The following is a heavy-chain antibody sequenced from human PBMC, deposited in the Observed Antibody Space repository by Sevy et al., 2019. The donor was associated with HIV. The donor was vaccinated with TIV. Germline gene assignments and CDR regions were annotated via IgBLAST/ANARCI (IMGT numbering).Heavy chain of an antibody. J-gene: IGHJ4*02. V-gene: IGHV4-38-2*02. D-gene: IGHD1-1*01. Sequence: SETLSLTCTVSGYSISSDCNWGWIRQPPGKGLEWIGNIYHSGTTYYNPSLTGRVTISLDTSKKQFFLKLSSVTAADTAEYYCARRTTATSRIDYWGQGTLAPSPQ. CDR3: ARRTTATSRIDY. CDR1: GYSISSDCN. CDR2: IYHSGTT.